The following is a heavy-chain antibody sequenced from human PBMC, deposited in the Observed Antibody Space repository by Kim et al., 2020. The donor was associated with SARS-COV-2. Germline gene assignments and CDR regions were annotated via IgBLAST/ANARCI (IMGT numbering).Heavy chain of an antibody. Sequence: GGSLRLSCAASGFTFSSYAMHWVRQAPGKGLEWVAVIWYDGSNKYYADSVKGRFTISRDNSKNTLYLQMNSLRAEDTAVYYCAKERVGATAFDIWGQGTMVTVSS. CDR2: IWYDGSNK. D-gene: IGHD1-26*01. J-gene: IGHJ3*02. CDR1: GFTFSSYA. CDR3: AKERVGATAFDI. V-gene: IGHV3-33*06.